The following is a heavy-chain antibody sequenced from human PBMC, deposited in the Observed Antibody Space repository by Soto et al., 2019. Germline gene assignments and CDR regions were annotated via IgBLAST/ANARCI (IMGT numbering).Heavy chain of an antibody. CDR2: IDKVGTDS. V-gene: IGHV3-74*01. Sequence: EVQLVESGGGLVQPGGSLRLSCAASEFTFSGRSVHWVRQAPGKGLVWVSGIDKVGTDSTYADSVKGRLTSSRDNVKNTVYLQLNSLRVEDTAVYYCARGWFGPDVWGKGTTVTVPS. J-gene: IGHJ6*03. D-gene: IGHD3-10*01. CDR1: EFTFSGRS. CDR3: ARGWFGPDV.